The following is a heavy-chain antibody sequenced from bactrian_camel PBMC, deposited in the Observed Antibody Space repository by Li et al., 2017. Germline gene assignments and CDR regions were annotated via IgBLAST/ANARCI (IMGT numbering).Heavy chain of an antibody. Sequence: VQLVESGGGAVQAGGSLRLSCITSATGYGFFGFCMGWFRQAPGKEREEVAHIDSDGSTSYADSVEGRFTISQDKAKNTAYLEMRDLRPEDTAMYYCAAEGLEAYCGGNYWGQGTQVTVS. CDR2: IDSDGST. J-gene: IGHJ4*01. CDR1: ATGYGFFGFC. D-gene: IGHD2*01. V-gene: IGHV3S53*01. CDR3: AAEGLEAYCGGNY.